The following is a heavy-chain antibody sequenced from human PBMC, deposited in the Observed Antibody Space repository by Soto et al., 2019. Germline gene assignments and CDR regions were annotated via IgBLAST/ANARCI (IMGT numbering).Heavy chain of an antibody. Sequence: VQLVESGGALVKPGGSLRLSCAASGFTFSNAWMSWVRQAPGKGLEWVGRIKSKTDGGTTDYAAAGEGRFTSSREDSKNTVYLQMDSLKTEDTAVYYCATKRTGITTIGPGYWGQGTLVTVSS. CDR3: ATKRTGITTIGPGY. V-gene: IGHV3-15*02. J-gene: IGHJ4*02. D-gene: IGHD1-20*01. CDR2: IKSKTDGGTT. CDR1: GFTFSNAW.